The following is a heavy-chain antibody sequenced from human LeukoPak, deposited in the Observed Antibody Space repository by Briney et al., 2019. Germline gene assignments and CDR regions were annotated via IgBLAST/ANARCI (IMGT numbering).Heavy chain of an antibody. CDR2: INHSGST. CDR1: GGSFSGYY. Sequence: PSETLSLTCAVYGGSFSGYYWSWIRQPPGKGLEWIGEINHSGSTNYNPSLKSRVTISVDTSKNQFSLKLSSVTAADTAVYYCARASITMIVVARHIPKNWYFDLWGRGTLVTVSS. CDR3: ARASITMIVVARHIPKNWYFDL. D-gene: IGHD3-22*01. J-gene: IGHJ2*01. V-gene: IGHV4-34*01.